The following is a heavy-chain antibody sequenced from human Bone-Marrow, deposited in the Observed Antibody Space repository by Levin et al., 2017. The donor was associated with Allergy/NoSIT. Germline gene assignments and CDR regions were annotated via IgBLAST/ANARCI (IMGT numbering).Heavy chain of an antibody. V-gene: IGHV1-18*01. CDR1: GYTFPSFG. Sequence: GGSLRLSCKASGYTFPSFGISWVRQAPGHGLEWMGWISGFTANPLYARHLQGRVTITTDTSTSTAYMELRSLRSDDTAVYYCARPGEGLYCASSSCYLICFGIWGQGTMVTGSS. J-gene: IGHJ3*02. CDR2: ISGFTANP. D-gene: IGHD2-2*01. CDR3: ARPGEGLYCASSSCYLICFGI.